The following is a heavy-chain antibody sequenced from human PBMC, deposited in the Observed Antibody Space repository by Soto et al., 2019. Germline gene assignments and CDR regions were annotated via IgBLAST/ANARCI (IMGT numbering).Heavy chain of an antibody. D-gene: IGHD5-18*01. J-gene: IGHJ6*02. CDR1: VFTFSGSA. CDR3: TSDTARVYYGMDV. V-gene: IGHV3-73*01. CDR2: IRSKANSYAT. Sequence: EVQLVESGGGLVQPGGSLKLSCAASVFTFSGSAMHWVRQASGKGLEWVGRIRSKANSYATAYAASVKGRFTISRDDSKNTAYLQMNSLKTEDTAVYYCTSDTARVYYGMDVWGQGTTVTVSS.